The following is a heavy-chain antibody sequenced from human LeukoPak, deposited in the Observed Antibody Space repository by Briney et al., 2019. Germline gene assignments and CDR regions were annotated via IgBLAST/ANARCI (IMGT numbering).Heavy chain of an antibody. D-gene: IGHD6-13*01. CDR2: ISSSSSYT. J-gene: IGHJ4*02. V-gene: IGHV3-11*05. CDR1: GFTFSDYY. CDR3: AKDTSSSWYGHDY. Sequence: GGSLRLSCAASGFTFSDYYMSWIRQAPGKGLEWVSYISSSSSYTYYADSVKGRFTISRDNSENTLYLQMNSLRAEDTAVYYCAKDTSSSWYGHDYWGQGTLVTVSS.